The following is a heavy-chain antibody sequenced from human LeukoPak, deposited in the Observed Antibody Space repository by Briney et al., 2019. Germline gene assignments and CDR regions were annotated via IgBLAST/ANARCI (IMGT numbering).Heavy chain of an antibody. Sequence: GGSLRLSCAASGFTFSSYAMSWVRQAPGKGLEWVSAISGSGGSTYYADSVKGRFTISRDNSKNTLYLQMNSLRAEDTAVYYCAKDWGVWFRDRDDAFDIWGQGTMVTVSS. CDR2: ISGSGGST. CDR1: GFTFSSYA. J-gene: IGHJ3*02. D-gene: IGHD3-10*01. V-gene: IGHV3-23*01. CDR3: AKDWGVWFRDRDDAFDI.